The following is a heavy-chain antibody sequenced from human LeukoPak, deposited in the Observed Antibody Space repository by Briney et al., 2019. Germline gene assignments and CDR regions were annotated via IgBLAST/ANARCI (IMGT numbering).Heavy chain of an antibody. D-gene: IGHD3-3*01. V-gene: IGHV3-7*03. CDR3: ARDQYDTWSRRGNFDS. J-gene: IGHJ4*02. CDR2: IKLDGSEK. Sequence: GGSLRLSCVASGFTFGKYWMSWVRRAPGKGLEWVANIKLDGSEKNYVDSVKGRFTISRDNTKNSLYLQMNSLRVEDTAVFYCARDQYDTWSRRGNFDSWGQGTLVIVSS. CDR1: GFTFGKYW.